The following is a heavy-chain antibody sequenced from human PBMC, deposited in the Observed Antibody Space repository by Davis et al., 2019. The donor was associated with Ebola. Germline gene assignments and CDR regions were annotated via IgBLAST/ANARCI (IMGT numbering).Heavy chain of an antibody. V-gene: IGHV4-61*08. Sequence: SETLSLTCTVSGGSISSGGYYWSWIRQPPGKGLEWIGYIYYSGSTNYNPSLKSRVTISVDTSKNQFSLKLSSVTAADTAVYYCARLKGYFGMDVWGQGTTVTVSS. CDR2: IYYSGST. CDR3: ARLKGYFGMDV. CDR1: GGSISSGGYY. J-gene: IGHJ6*02. D-gene: IGHD3-9*01.